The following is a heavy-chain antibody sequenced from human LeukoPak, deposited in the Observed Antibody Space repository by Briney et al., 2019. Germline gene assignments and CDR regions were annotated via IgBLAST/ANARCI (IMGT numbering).Heavy chain of an antibody. CDR3: AKDGRYYYDSSGYYVVPVS. D-gene: IGHD3-22*01. Sequence: GGSLRLSCAASGFTLSSYAMSWVRQAPGKGLEWVSAISGSGGSTYYADSVKGRFTISRDNSKNTLYLQMNSLRAEDTAVYYCAKDGRYYYDSSGYYVVPVSWGQGTLVTVSS. CDR1: GFTLSSYA. J-gene: IGHJ4*02. CDR2: ISGSGGST. V-gene: IGHV3-23*01.